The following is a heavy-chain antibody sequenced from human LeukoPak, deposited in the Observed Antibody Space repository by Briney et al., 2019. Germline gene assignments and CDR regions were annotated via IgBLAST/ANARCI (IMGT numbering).Heavy chain of an antibody. CDR1: GYTFTGYY. J-gene: IGHJ3*02. D-gene: IGHD3-10*01. CDR3: ARAMQAKWFAYDAFDI. Sequence: ASVKVSCKASGYTFTGYYMHWVRQAPGQGLEWMGWTNPNSGGTNYAQKFQGRVTMTRDTSISTAYMELSRLRSDDTAVYYCARAMQAKWFAYDAFDIWGQGTMVTVSS. CDR2: TNPNSGGT. V-gene: IGHV1-2*02.